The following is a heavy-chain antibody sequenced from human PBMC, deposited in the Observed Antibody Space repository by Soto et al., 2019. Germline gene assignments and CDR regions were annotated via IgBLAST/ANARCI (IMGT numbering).Heavy chain of an antibody. Sequence: QVQLVQSGAEVKKPGASVKVSCKASGYTFTSYAMXXXXXXXXXXREWMGWINAGNGNTKYSQKFQGRVTITRDTXXXXXXXXXXXXXXXXXXXXXXAXXAEXXYNYGYWGQGTLVTVSS. CDR1: GYTFTSYA. V-gene: IGHV1-3*01. J-gene: IGHJ4*02. D-gene: IGHD5-12*01. CDR3: AXXAEXXYNYGY. CDR2: INAGNGNT.